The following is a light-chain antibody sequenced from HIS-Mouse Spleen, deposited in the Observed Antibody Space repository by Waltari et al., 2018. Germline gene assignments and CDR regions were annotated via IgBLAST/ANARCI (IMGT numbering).Light chain of an antibody. J-gene: IGLJ2*01. CDR1: ALPKHY. V-gene: IGLV3-10*01. CDR3: YSTDSSGNHRV. Sequence: SYELTQPPSVSVSPGQTARITCSGDALPKHYPYWYQQKSGQAPVLVIYEDSKRPPGIPERVSGSSSGTMATLTISGAQVEDEADYYCYSTDSSGNHRVFGGGTKLTVL. CDR2: EDS.